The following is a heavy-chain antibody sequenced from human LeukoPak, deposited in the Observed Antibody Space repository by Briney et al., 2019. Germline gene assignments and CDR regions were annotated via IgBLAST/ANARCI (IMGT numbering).Heavy chain of an antibody. CDR1: GFTVSSNY. CDR3: ARTLTYYYDSSGHYYFDY. V-gene: IGHV3-66*01. Sequence: GGSLRLSCAASGFTVSSNYMSWVRQAPGKGLEWVSVIYSGGSTYYADSVKGRFTISRDNPKNTLYLQMNSLRADDTAVYYCARTLTYYYDSSGHYYFDYWGQGTLVTVSS. D-gene: IGHD3-22*01. J-gene: IGHJ4*02. CDR2: IYSGGST.